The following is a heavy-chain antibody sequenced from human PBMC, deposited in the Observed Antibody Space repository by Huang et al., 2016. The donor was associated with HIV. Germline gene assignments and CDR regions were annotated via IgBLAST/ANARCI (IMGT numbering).Heavy chain of an antibody. CDR3: ARGYSSSWLYN. CDR2: ISETGSVI. D-gene: IGHD6-13*01. J-gene: IGHJ4*02. CDR1: GFSFSSCN. Sequence: EEQLVESGGGLVQPGGSLRLSCAASGFSFSSCNMNWVRQAPGKGLEWLSYISETGSVITYADSVKGRFTVSRDNAKNSLYLQMDSLRAEDTAVYYCARGYSSSWLYNWVQGTLVTVSS. V-gene: IGHV3-48*01.